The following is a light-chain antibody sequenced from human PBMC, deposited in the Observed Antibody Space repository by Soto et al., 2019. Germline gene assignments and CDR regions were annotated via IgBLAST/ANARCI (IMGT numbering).Light chain of an antibody. CDR1: SSDVGGYNY. J-gene: IGLJ2*01. V-gene: IGLV2-14*01. CDR2: EVS. Sequence: QSALTQPASVSGSPGQSITISCTGTSSDVGGYNYVSWYQQHPGRAPKLIIFEVSNRPSGVSDRFSGSKSDNTASLTISGLQAEDEADYYRNSYTSRATGVFGGGTKVTVL. CDR3: NSYTSRATGV.